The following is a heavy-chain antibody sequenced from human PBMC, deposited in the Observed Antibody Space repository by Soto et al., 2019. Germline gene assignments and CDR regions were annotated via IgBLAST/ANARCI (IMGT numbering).Heavy chain of an antibody. CDR3: ALEDYGDYRTWGSSLDAFDI. D-gene: IGHD4-17*01. J-gene: IGHJ3*02. CDR1: GGSISSSSYY. Sequence: QLQLQESGPGLVKPSETLSLTCTVSGGSISSSSYYWGWIRQPPGKGLEWIGSIYYSGSTYYNPSLKSRVTISVDTSKNQFSLKLSSVTAADTAVYYCALEDYGDYRTWGSSLDAFDIWGQGTMVTVSS. V-gene: IGHV4-39*01. CDR2: IYYSGST.